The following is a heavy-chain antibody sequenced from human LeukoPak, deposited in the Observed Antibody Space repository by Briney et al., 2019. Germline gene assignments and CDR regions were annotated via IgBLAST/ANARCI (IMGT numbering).Heavy chain of an antibody. CDR1: GGSISSYY. Sequence: PSETLSLTCTVSGGSISSYYWSWIRQPPGKGLEWIGYIYYGGSTNYNPSLKSRVTISVDTSKNQFSLKLSSVTAADTAVYYCARGPYYFDYWGQGTLVTVSS. J-gene: IGHJ4*02. CDR2: IYYGGST. CDR3: ARGPYYFDY. V-gene: IGHV4-59*01.